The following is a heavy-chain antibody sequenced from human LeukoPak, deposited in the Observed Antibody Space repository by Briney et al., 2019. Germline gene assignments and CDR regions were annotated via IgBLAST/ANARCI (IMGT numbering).Heavy chain of an antibody. CDR2: ISWNGARI. Sequence: SGGSLRLSCAASGFTFSNAWMSWVRQAPGKGLEWVSGISWNGARIGYAASVKGRFTISRDNAKNSLYLQMNSLRAEDTAVFYCARHQSHIVVVTAYFDYWGQGTLATVSS. CDR1: GFTFSNAW. CDR3: ARHQSHIVVVTAYFDY. V-gene: IGHV3-20*04. J-gene: IGHJ4*02. D-gene: IGHD2-21*02.